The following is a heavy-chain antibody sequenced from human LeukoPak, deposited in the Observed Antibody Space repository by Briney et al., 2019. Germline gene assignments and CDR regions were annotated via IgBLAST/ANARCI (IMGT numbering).Heavy chain of an antibody. Sequence: SETLSLTCTVSGGSISSYYGSWIRQPAGKGLEWIGRIYTSGSTNYNPSLKSRVTISVDTSKNQFSLKLSSVTAADTAVYYCARDQDYYGSGSYYNVWGQGTLVTVSS. CDR1: GGSISSYY. D-gene: IGHD3-10*01. J-gene: IGHJ4*02. CDR3: ARDQDYYGSGSYYNV. CDR2: IYTSGST. V-gene: IGHV4-4*07.